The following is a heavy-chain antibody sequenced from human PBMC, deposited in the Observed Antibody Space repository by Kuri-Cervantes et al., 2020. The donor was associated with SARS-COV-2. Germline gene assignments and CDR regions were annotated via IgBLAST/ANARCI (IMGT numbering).Heavy chain of an antibody. Sequence: SVKVSCKASGGTFSTYGFTWVRQAPGQGLEWMGGIIPIFGTANYAQKFQGRVTITADESTSTAYMELSSLRSEDTAVYYCARPNWNQWLGYNWFDPWGQGTLVTVS. CDR3: ARPNWNQWLGYNWFDP. CDR1: GGTFSTYG. D-gene: IGHD1-1*01. J-gene: IGHJ5*02. CDR2: IIPIFGTA. V-gene: IGHV1-69*13.